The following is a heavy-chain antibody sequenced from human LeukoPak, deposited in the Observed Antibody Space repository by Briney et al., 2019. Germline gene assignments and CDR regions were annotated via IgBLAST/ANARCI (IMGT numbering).Heavy chain of an antibody. CDR3: ARGIDI. CDR1: GFTFTSYA. Sequence: GSLRLSCTASGFTFTSYAMHWVRQAPGKGLEWVAVISYDGSNKYYADSVKGRFTISRDNSKNTLYLQMNSLRAEDTAVYYCARGIDIWGQGTMVTVSS. CDR2: ISYDGSNK. V-gene: IGHV3-30*04. J-gene: IGHJ3*02.